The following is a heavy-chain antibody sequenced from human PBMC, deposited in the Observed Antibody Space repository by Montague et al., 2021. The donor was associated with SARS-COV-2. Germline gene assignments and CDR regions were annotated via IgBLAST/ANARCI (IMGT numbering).Heavy chain of an antibody. CDR2: IYITGAT. CDR3: AREQVMWWFDP. V-gene: IGHV4-61*02. J-gene: IGHJ5*02. Sequence: TLSLTCTVSGDSISSGRYHWSWVRQPAGKGLEFIGRIYITGATKYNPSLKSRVAISVDTSRNQFSLKLTSVTAADTAVYHCAREQVMWWFDPWGQGTLVTVSS. CDR1: GDSISSGRYH. D-gene: IGHD2-21*01.